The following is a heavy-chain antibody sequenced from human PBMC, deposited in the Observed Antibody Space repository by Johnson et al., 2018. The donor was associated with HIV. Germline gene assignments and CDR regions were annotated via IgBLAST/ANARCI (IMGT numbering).Heavy chain of an antibody. J-gene: IGHJ3*02. CDR2: ISGSGGST. D-gene: IGHD5-12*01. CDR1: GFTFSSYA. CDR3: ARVGVSGYDLAAFDI. V-gene: IGHV3-23*04. Sequence: VQLVESGGGVVQPGRSLRLSCAASGFTFSSYAMSWVRQAPGKGLEWVSAISGSGGSTYYADSVKGRFTISRDNSKNSLYLQMNSLRAEDTAVYYCARVGVSGYDLAAFDIWGRGTMVTVSS.